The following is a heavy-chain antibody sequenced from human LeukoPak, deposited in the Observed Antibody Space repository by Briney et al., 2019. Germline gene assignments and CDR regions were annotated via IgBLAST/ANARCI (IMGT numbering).Heavy chain of an antibody. V-gene: IGHV4-39*01. D-gene: IGHD3-10*01. Sequence: TSETLSLTCTVSGGSISSSSYYWGWIRQPPGKGLEWIGSIYYSGSTHYNPSLKSRVTISVDTSKNQFSLKLSSVTAADTAVYYCARFLWFGESDAFDIWGQGTMVTVSS. CDR1: GGSISSSSYY. J-gene: IGHJ3*02. CDR3: ARFLWFGESDAFDI. CDR2: IYYSGST.